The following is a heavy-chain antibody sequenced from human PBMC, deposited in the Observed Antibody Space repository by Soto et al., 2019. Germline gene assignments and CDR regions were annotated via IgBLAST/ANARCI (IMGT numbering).Heavy chain of an antibody. D-gene: IGHD1-26*01. Sequence: QVQLQESGPGLVKPSETLSLLCTVSGDSINNFYWSWTRQSPGKGLEWIAYIYANGNTNHNPSLKSRVAISIDTSKSQFSLNLTSVTAADTAVYFCARGRSNGAFDSWGQGALVTVSS. J-gene: IGHJ4*02. V-gene: IGHV4-4*09. CDR3: ARGRSNGAFDS. CDR2: IYANGNT. CDR1: GDSINNFY.